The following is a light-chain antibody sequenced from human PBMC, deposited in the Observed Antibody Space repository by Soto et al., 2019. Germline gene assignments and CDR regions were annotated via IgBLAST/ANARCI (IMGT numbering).Light chain of an antibody. Sequence: QSVLTQPRSVSGSHGQSVTISCTGTSSDVGTYKYVSWYQQHPGKAPKVMIYDVSKRPSGVPDRFSGSKSGNTAALTISGLQPEDEADYYCCSYAGTFGVLCGGGTQLTVL. J-gene: IGLJ3*02. CDR3: CSYAGTFGVL. CDR1: SSDVGTYKY. V-gene: IGLV2-11*01. CDR2: DVS.